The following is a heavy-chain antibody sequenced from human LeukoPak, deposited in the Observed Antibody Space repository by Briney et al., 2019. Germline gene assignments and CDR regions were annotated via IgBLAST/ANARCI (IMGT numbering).Heavy chain of an antibody. CDR1: GGSISSSY. J-gene: IGHJ5*02. CDR2: IYTSGST. CDR3: ARDLTTMVRGVYPNWFDP. Sequence: SETLSLTCTVSGGSISSSYWSWIRQPAGKGLEWIGRIYTSGSTNYNPSLKSRVTMSVDTSKNQFSLKLSSVTAADTAVYYCARDLTTMVRGVYPNWFDPWGQGTLVTVSS. D-gene: IGHD3-10*01. V-gene: IGHV4-4*07.